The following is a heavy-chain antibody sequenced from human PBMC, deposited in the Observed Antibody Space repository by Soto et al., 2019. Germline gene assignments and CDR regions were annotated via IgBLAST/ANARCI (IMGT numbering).Heavy chain of an antibody. D-gene: IGHD3-10*01. CDR1: GGSFSGYY. CDR3: AFIFRDGYYYYGMDV. V-gene: IGHV4-34*01. CDR2: INHSGST. J-gene: IGHJ6*02. Sequence: SETLSLTCAVYGGSFSGYYWSWIRQPPGKGLEWIGEINHSGSTNYNPSLKSRVTISVDASKNQFSLKLSSVTAADTAVYYCAFIFRDGYYYYGMDVWGQGTTVTVSS.